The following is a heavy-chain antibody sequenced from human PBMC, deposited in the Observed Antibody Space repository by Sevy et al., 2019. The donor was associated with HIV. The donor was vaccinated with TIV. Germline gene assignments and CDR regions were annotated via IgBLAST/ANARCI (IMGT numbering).Heavy chain of an antibody. CDR2: MNPNSGNT. D-gene: IGHD3-16*02. CDR3: ARGRGGVSSSGYPYYFDY. J-gene: IGHJ4*02. Sequence: ASVKVSCKASGYAFTNHDINWVRQATGQGREWMGWMNPNSGNTGFAQKFQGRVTMTRNTSISTAYMELSSLTSEDTAVYYCARGRGGVSSSGYPYYFDYWGQGTLVTVSS. CDR1: GYAFTNHD. V-gene: IGHV1-8*01.